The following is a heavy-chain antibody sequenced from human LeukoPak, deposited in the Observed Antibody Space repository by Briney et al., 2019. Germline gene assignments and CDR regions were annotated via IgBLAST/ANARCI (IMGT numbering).Heavy chain of an antibody. CDR1: GGSISSGDYY. V-gene: IGHV4-30-4*08. CDR2: IYYSGST. J-gene: IGHJ3*02. CDR3: ARLASGLDAFDI. Sequence: SQTLSLTCTVSGGSISSGDYYWSWIRQPPGKGLEWIGYIYYSGSTYYNPSLKSRVTISVDTSKNQFSLKLSSVTAADTAVYYCARLASGLDAFDIWGQGTMVTVSS. D-gene: IGHD3-10*01.